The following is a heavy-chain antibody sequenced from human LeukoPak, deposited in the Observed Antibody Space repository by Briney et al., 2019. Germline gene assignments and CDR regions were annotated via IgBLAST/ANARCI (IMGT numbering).Heavy chain of an antibody. D-gene: IGHD5-12*01. Sequence: GGSLRLSSAAPRFTFGRSSMNWGRHDPGKGLEWVSSISSSSSYIYYADSVKGRFTISRDNAKNSLYLQMNSLRAEDTAVYYCALSGYSTTWRLDYWGQGTLVTVSS. CDR1: RFTFGRSS. CDR3: ALSGYSTTWRLDY. V-gene: IGHV3-21*01. CDR2: ISSSSSYI. J-gene: IGHJ4*02.